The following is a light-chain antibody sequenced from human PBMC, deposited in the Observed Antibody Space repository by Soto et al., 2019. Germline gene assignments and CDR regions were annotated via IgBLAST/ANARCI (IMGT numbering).Light chain of an antibody. Sequence: DIPMTQSPSSVSASVGDRVTITCRASQYISSWVAWYQQKPGKAPRLLIYDASNLQSGVPSRFSGSGSGTDFTLTISRLQPEDFASYYCQQANSFPPTFGLGTRLEIK. CDR2: DAS. CDR3: QQANSFPPT. CDR1: QYISSW. V-gene: IGKV1-12*01. J-gene: IGKJ5*01.